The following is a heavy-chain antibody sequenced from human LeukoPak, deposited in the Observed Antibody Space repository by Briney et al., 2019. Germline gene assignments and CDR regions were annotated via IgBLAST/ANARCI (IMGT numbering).Heavy chain of an antibody. CDR1: GGSFSGYD. Sequence: PSETLSFTCAVHGGSFSGYDWSWSGQPPGKGLEWIGEINHSGTTNYNPSLKSRVTISVDTSKNQFSLKLSSVTAADTAVYYCATVGAGLRDYWGQGTLVTVSS. J-gene: IGHJ4*02. CDR2: INHSGTT. D-gene: IGHD3-10*01. V-gene: IGHV4-34*01. CDR3: ATVGAGLRDY.